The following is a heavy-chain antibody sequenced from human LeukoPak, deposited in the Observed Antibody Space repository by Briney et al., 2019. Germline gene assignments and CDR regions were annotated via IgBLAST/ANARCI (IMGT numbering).Heavy chain of an antibody. V-gene: IGHV3-30*04. CDR2: ISYDGSNK. J-gene: IGHJ3*02. CDR3: XRXXXXXNYRTSDAFDI. Sequence: GRSLRLSCAASGFTFSSYAMHWVRQAPGKGLEWVAVISYDGSNKYYADSVKGRFTISRDNSKNTLYLQMNSLRAEDTAVYYFXRXXXXXNYRTSDAFDIWGQGTMVTVSS. CDR1: GFTFSSYA. D-gene: IGHD1-7*01.